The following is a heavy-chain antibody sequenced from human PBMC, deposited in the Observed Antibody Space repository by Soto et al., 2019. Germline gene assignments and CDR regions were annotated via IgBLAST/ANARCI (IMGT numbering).Heavy chain of an antibody. D-gene: IGHD2-8*01. CDR1: GFTFSSA. CDR3: TNGLDY. CDR2: IRSKVNNYAT. V-gene: IGHV3-73*02. Sequence: EVQLVESGGGLVQPGGSLKLSCAASGFTFSSAVHWVRQAPGKGLEWVGRIRSKVNNYATAYIESVRDRFTISRDESKNMAFLQMYSLKTEDTAVYYCTNGLDYWGQGTLVTVSS. J-gene: IGHJ4*02.